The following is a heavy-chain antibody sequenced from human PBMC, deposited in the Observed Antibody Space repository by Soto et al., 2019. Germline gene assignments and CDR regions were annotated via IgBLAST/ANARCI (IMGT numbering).Heavy chain of an antibody. CDR1: GGYVSSSGYY. D-gene: IGHD3-10*01. CDR2: IYYSGSN. V-gene: IGHV4-39*01. Sequence: QLQLQESGPGLVKPSEVLSLTCSVSGGYVSSSGYYWGWVRQPPGKGLEWIGNIYYSGSNYYNPSLESRVTISVDTYKNQFSLKVKSVTAADTSVYYCARRRFFIDNWGQGMLVTVSS. J-gene: IGHJ4*02. CDR3: ARRRFFIDN.